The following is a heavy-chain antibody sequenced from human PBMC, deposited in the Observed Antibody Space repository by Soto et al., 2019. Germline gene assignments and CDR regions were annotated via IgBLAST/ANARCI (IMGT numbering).Heavy chain of an antibody. CDR2: IYYSGST. V-gene: IGHV4-59*01. CDR3: ARVGSGSFGGGWFDP. D-gene: IGHD3-10*01. Sequence: QVQLQESGPGLVKPLETLSLTCTVSGCSISSYYWSWIRQPPGKGLEWIGYIYYSGSTNYNPSLKSRVTISVDTSKNQFSLKLSSVTAADTAVYYCARVGSGSFGGGWFDPWGQGTLVTVSS. CDR1: GCSISSYY. J-gene: IGHJ5*02.